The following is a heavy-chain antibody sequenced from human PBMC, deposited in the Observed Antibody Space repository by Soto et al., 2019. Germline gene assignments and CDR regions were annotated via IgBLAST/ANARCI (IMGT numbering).Heavy chain of an antibody. CDR3: AKNHPTWIQLWSLDY. D-gene: IGHD5-18*01. CDR2: LSDNGGTT. CDR1: GFTFSTYA. V-gene: IGHV3-23*01. Sequence: EVQLLESGGGLVQPGGSLRLSCAASGFTFSTYAMDWVRQAPGKGLEWVSSLSDNGGTTYYADSVKGRFTISRDNSKNTLYLQMNSLRADDTAVYYCAKNHPTWIQLWSLDYWGQGTLVTVSS. J-gene: IGHJ4*02.